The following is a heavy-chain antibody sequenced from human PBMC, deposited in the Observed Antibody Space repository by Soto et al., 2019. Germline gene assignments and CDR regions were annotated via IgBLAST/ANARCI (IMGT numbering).Heavy chain of an antibody. CDR1: GFTFTSSA. CDR3: AAAVRFGEPAYYGMEF. V-gene: IGHV1-58*01. J-gene: IGHJ6*01. Sequence: ASVKVSCKASGFTFTSSAVQWVRQALGQRLEWIGWIVVGSGNTNYAQKFQERVTITRDMSTSTAYMELSSLRSEDTAVYYCAAAVRFGEPAYYGMEFWGQGTTLNVSS. CDR2: IVVGSGNT. D-gene: IGHD3-10*01.